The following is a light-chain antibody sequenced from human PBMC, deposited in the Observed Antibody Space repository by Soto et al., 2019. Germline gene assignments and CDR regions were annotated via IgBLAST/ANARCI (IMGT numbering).Light chain of an antibody. CDR3: QQYNNWQYT. CDR2: DAS. V-gene: IGKV3D-15*01. J-gene: IGKJ2*01. Sequence: ELVMTQSPVTLSVSPGERVALSCRASQSVGSNFAWYQQRPGQAPRVLIYDASTRATGIPARFSGSGSATEFTLNISSLQSEDFAVYYCQQYNNWQYTFGQGTKLEIK. CDR1: QSVGSN.